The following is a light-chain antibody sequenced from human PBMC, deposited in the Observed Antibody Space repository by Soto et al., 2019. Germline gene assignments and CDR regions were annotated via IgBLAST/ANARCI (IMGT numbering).Light chain of an antibody. V-gene: IGKV3-15*01. CDR1: QSVNSN. CDR2: GAS. J-gene: IGKJ4*01. Sequence: EKVMTQSPATLSVSPGERATLSCRASQSVNSNLAWYQQKPGQPPRLLISGASTRATRIPARFSGSGSGTEFTLTISSLQSEDFAVYYCQQYSSWPTFGGGTKVEVK. CDR3: QQYSSWPT.